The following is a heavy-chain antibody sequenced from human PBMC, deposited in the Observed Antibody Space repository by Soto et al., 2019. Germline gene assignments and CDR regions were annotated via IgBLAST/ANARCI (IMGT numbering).Heavy chain of an antibody. Sequence: EVQLVESGGGLVQPGGSLRLSCAASGFTFSSYWMSWVRQAPGKGLEWVADIKQDGSEKYYVDSVKGRFTISRDKAKNPLYLKMKRLGAEDTAVYYCASLYYYGSSGSDAFDIWGQGTMVTVSS. D-gene: IGHD3-22*01. V-gene: IGHV3-7*01. CDR1: GFTFSSYW. CDR2: IKQDGSEK. CDR3: ASLYYYGSSGSDAFDI. J-gene: IGHJ3*02.